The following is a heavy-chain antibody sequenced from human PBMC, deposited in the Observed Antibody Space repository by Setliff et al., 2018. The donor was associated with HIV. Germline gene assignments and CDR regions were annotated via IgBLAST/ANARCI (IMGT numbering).Heavy chain of an antibody. D-gene: IGHD1-1*01. CDR2: IFHSGTT. Sequence: SETLSLTCVVSGYFVAGSYYWGWIRQSPGKGLEWIGNIFHSGTTYYNPSLRSRITISVDTSKNQFFLNMTSVTAADTAVYYCVRAPPGIQLLASTNGPYYFDYWGHGTLVTVSS. CDR1: GYFVAGSYY. CDR3: VRAPPGIQLLASTNGPYYFDY. J-gene: IGHJ4*01. V-gene: IGHV4-38-2*01.